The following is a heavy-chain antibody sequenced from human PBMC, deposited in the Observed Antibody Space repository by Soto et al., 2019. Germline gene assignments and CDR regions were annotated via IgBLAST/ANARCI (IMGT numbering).Heavy chain of an antibody. D-gene: IGHD1-26*01. CDR1: GGSVSSGSYY. J-gene: IGHJ3*02. CDR3: ARVLRVLRGSFDT. CDR2: IYYSGST. Sequence: QVQLQESGPGLVKPSETLSLTCTVSGGSVSSGSYYWSWIRQPPGKGLEWIGYIYYSGSTNYNPPPKGRVTKPEDTARILFSMRLSSVTAGYRAVYYWARVLRVLRGSFDTGGQGKMVTVSS. V-gene: IGHV4-61*01.